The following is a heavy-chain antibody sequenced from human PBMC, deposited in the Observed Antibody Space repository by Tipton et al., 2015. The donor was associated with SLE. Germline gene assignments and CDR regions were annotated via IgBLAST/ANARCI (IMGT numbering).Heavy chain of an antibody. D-gene: IGHD2-21*01. J-gene: IGHJ4*02. CDR3: ARGTGGDAF. V-gene: IGHV3-30*19. CDR1: GFTFSSYG. Sequence: RSLRLSCAASGFTFSSYGMHWVRQAPGKGLEWVAIISYDGSNEYYADPVKGRFTISRDDFKNTLFLHMNSLRTEDTAVYYCARGTGGDAFWGQGTLVNVPP. CDR2: ISYDGSNE.